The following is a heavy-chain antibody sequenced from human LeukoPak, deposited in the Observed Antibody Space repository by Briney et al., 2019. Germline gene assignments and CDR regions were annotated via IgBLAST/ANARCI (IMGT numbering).Heavy chain of an antibody. V-gene: IGHV1-46*01. J-gene: IGHJ6*02. CDR1: GYTFTSYG. Sequence: ASVKVSCKASGYTFTSYGISWVRQAPGQGLEWMGIINPSGGSTSYAQKFQGRVTMTRDTSTSTVYMELSSLRSEDTAVYYCARDSTPYGMDVWGQGTTVTVSS. CDR2: INPSGGST. CDR3: ARDSTPYGMDV.